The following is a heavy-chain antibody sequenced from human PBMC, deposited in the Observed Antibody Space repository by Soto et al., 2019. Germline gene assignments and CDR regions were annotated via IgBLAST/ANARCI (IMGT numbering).Heavy chain of an antibody. D-gene: IGHD3-22*01. CDR3: ARDRLRGYDSSGFYS. Sequence: ASVKGSCKASGYSISVYGINWLRQAPGQGLEWMGWINPSDGNRNFAQKFEDRVTMTTATSTNTVFLELRSLKSDDTALYYCARDRLRGYDSSGFYSWGQGTMVTVSS. CDR1: GYSISVYG. V-gene: IGHV1-18*01. J-gene: IGHJ4*02. CDR2: INPSDGNR.